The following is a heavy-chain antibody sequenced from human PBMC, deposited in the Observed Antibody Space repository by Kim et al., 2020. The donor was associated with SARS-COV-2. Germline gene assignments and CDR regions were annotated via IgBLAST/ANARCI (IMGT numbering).Heavy chain of an antibody. Sequence: GGSLRLSCAASGFTFSSYGMHWVRQAPGKGLEWVAVIWYDGSNKYYADSVKGRFTISRDNSKNTLYLQMNSLRAEDTAVYYCARDAYCSSTSCLDAFDIWGQGTMVTVSS. V-gene: IGHV3-33*01. J-gene: IGHJ3*02. CDR2: IWYDGSNK. CDR1: GFTFSSYG. D-gene: IGHD2-2*01. CDR3: ARDAYCSSTSCLDAFDI.